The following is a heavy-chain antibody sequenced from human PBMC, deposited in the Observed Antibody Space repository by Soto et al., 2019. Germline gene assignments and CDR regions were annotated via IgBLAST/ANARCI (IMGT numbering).Heavy chain of an antibody. J-gene: IGHJ4*02. V-gene: IGHV4-59*08. CDR2: IYYSGST. D-gene: IGHD2-15*01. CDR1: GCSISSYY. CDR3: ARHTPAISISDH. Sequence: SETLSLTCTVSGCSISSYYWSWIRQPPGKGLEWIGSIYYSGSTNYNPPLKSRVTISVDTSKNQFSLKLSSVTAADTAVYYCARHTPAISISDHWGQGTLVTVSS.